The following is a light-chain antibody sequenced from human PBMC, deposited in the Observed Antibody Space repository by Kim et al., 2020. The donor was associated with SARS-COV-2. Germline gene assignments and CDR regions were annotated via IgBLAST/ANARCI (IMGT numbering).Light chain of an antibody. J-gene: IGLJ3*02. CDR1: STKIGSNV. V-gene: IGLV1-44*01. CDR3: AAWDDSLNGSV. Sequence: QRVTIACSGSSTKIGSNVVNWYQQLPGTAPKLLIYSNDYRPSGVPDRFSGSKSGTSASLDISGLQSEDEADYYCAAWDDSLNGSVFGGGTQLTVL. CDR2: SND.